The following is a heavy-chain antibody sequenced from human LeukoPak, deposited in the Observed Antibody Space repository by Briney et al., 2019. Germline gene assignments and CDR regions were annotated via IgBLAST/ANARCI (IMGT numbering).Heavy chain of an antibody. CDR3: ARDDPLGYCSSTSCPFDY. CDR2: ISAYNGNT. V-gene: IGHV1-18*01. Sequence: AASVKVSCKASGYTFTSYGISWVRQAPGQGLEWMGWISAYNGNTNYAQKLQGRVTMTTDTSTSTAYMELRSLRSDDTAVYYCARDDPLGYCSSTSCPFDYWGQGTLVTVFS. CDR1: GYTFTSYG. J-gene: IGHJ4*02. D-gene: IGHD2-2*01.